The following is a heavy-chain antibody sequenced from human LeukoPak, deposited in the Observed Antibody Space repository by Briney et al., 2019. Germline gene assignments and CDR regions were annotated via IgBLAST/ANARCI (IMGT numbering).Heavy chain of an antibody. D-gene: IGHD2-15*01. V-gene: IGHV3-30*04. CDR2: ISYVGSNK. Sequence: GGSLRLSCAASGFTFSSYAMHWVRQAPGKGLEWVAVISYVGSNKYYADSVKGRFTISRDNSKNTLYLQMNSLRAEDTAVYYCARGYRYCSGGSCYEGAFDIWGQGTMVTVSS. CDR1: GFTFSSYA. CDR3: ARGYRYCSGGSCYEGAFDI. J-gene: IGHJ3*02.